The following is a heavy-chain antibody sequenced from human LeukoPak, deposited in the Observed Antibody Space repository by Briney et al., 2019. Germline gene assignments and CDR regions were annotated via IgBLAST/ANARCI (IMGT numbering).Heavy chain of an antibody. CDR2: IRYDGSNK. CDR3: AKALNYYDSRPIDY. D-gene: IGHD3-22*01. CDR1: GFTFSSYG. V-gene: IGHV3-30*02. Sequence: PGGSLRLSCAASGFTFSSYGMHWVRQAPGKGLEWVAFIRYDGSNKYYADSVKGRFTISRDNSKNTLYLQMNSLRAKDTAVYYCAKALNYYDSRPIDYWGQGTLVTVSS. J-gene: IGHJ4*02.